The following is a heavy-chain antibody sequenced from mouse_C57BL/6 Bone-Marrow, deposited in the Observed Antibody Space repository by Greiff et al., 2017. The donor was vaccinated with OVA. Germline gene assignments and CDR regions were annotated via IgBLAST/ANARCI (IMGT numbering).Heavy chain of an antibody. CDR2: INPSSGYT. J-gene: IGHJ2*01. Sequence: QVQLQQSGAELARPGASVKMSCKASGYTFTSYTMHWVKQRPGQGLEWIGYINPSSGYTKYNQKFKDKATLTADKSSSTAYMQLSSLTSEDSAVYYCATYLPHYYGSGYFDYWGQGTTLTVSS. V-gene: IGHV1-4*01. CDR1: GYTFTSYT. CDR3: ATYLPHYYGSGYFDY. D-gene: IGHD1-1*01.